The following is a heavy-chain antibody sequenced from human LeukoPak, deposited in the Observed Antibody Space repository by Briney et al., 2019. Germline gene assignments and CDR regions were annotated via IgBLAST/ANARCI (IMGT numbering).Heavy chain of an antibody. D-gene: IGHD6-13*01. CDR1: GGSISSYY. Sequence: PSETLSLTCTVSGGSISSYYWSWIRQPPGKGLEWIGYIYYSGSTNYNPSLKSRVTISVDTSKNRFSLKLSSVTAADTAVYYCAVCLDSSSVSVYYYMDVWGKGTTVTVSS. V-gene: IGHV4-59*01. CDR2: IYYSGST. CDR3: AVCLDSSSVSVYYYMDV. J-gene: IGHJ6*03.